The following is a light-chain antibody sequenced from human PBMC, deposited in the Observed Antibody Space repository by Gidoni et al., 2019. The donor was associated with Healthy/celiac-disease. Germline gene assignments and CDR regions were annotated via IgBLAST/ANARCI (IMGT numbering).Light chain of an antibody. Sequence: DIQMTQTLSSLSASVGDRVTITCRASQSISSTLNWYQQKPGKDPKLLIYSASSLQSGVPSRFSGSGSGTDYTLTISSLQPEDFATYYCQQNYNTPQWTFGQGTKVEIK. CDR1: QSISST. J-gene: IGKJ1*01. CDR3: QQNYNTPQWT. V-gene: IGKV1-39*01. CDR2: SAS.